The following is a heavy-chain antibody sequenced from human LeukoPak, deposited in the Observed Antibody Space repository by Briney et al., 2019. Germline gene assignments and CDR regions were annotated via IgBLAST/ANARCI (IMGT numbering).Heavy chain of an antibody. J-gene: IGHJ5*02. D-gene: IGHD3-3*01. CDR1: GYTFTGYY. Sequence: ASVKVSCKASGYTFTGYYMHWVRQAPGQGLEWMGWINPNSGGTNYAQKFQGRVTMTRDTSIGTAYMELSRLRSDDTAVYYCVRDVTIFGVVSNRFDPWGQGTLVTVSS. CDR2: INPNSGGT. CDR3: VRDVTIFGVVSNRFDP. V-gene: IGHV1-2*02.